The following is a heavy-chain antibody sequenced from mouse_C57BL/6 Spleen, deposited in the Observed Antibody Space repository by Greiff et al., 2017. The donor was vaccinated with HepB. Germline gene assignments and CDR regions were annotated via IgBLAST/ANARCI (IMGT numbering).Heavy chain of an antibody. Sequence: QVQLQQSGPELVKPGASVKLSCKASGYTFTSYDINWVKQRPGQGLEWIGWIYPRDGSTKYNEKFKGKATLTVDTSSSTAYMELHSLTSEDSAVYVCATRGSSYGDPCAYWGQGTLVTVSA. CDR2: IYPRDGST. CDR1: GYTFTSYD. J-gene: IGHJ3*01. CDR3: ATRGSSYGDPCAY. V-gene: IGHV1-85*01. D-gene: IGHD1-1*01.